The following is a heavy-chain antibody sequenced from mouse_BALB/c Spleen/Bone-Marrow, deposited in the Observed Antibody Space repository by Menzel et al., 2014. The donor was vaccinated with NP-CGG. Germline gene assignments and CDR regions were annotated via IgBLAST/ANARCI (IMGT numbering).Heavy chain of an antibody. Sequence: EVQLQQSGTVLTRPGASVQMSCKASGYSFTSYWMHWVKQRPGQGLEWIGAIYPGNSDTTYNQKFKGKAKLTAVTSASTAYMELSSLTNGDSAVYYCTRNWDWYFDVWGAGTTVTVSS. J-gene: IGHJ1*01. V-gene: IGHV1-5*01. D-gene: IGHD4-1*01. CDR3: TRNWDWYFDV. CDR2: IYPGNSDT. CDR1: GYSFTSYW.